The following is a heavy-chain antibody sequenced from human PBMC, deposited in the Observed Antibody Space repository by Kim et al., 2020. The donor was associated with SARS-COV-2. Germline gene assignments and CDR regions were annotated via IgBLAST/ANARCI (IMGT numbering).Heavy chain of an antibody. J-gene: IGHJ5*02. D-gene: IGHD1-26*01. CDR3: AKDGRWELRNWFDP. Sequence: GGSLRLSCAASGFTFSSYGMHWVRQAPGKGLEWVAVISYDGSNKYYADSVKGRFTISRDNSKNTLYLQMNSLRAEDTAVYYCAKDGRWELRNWFDPWGQGTLVTVSS. V-gene: IGHV3-30*18. CDR1: GFTFSSYG. CDR2: ISYDGSNK.